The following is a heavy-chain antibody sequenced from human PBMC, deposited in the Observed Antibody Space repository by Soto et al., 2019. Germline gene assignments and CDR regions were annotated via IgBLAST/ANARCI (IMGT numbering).Heavy chain of an antibody. J-gene: IGHJ4*02. D-gene: IGHD6-13*01. CDR3: ARGAPAADLGDY. V-gene: IGHV1-69*02. CDR2: IIPILGIA. Sequence: ASVKVSCKASGXTFGSYTISWVRQAPGQGLEWMGRIIPILGIANYAQKFQGRVTITADKSTSTAYMELSSLRSEDTAVYYCARGAPAADLGDYWGQGTLVTVSS. CDR1: GXTFGSYT.